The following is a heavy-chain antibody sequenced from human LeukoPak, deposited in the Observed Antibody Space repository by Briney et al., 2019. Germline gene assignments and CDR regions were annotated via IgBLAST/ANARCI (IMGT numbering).Heavy chain of an antibody. V-gene: IGHV1-69*06. Sequence: SVKVSCKASGGTFSSYAISWVRQAPGQGLEWMGGIIPIFGTANYAQKFQGRVTMTEDTSTDTAYMEMSSLRSEDTAVYYCATTSPHGSGSYYYYYYYMDVWGKGTTVTISS. J-gene: IGHJ6*03. CDR1: GGTFSSYA. CDR3: ATTSPHGSGSYYYYYYYMDV. CDR2: IIPIFGTA. D-gene: IGHD3-10*01.